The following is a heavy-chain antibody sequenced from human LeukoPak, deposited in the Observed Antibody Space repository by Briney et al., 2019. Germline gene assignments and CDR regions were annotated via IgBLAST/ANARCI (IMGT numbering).Heavy chain of an antibody. V-gene: IGHV3-23*01. D-gene: IGHD1-26*01. CDR3: ARLNGSYLDY. Sequence: GGSLRLSCAASGFTFTNYAMNWVRQAPGKGLEWVSTLSPSGADTYYADSVKGRFTISRDNSENTLYLQMTSLRAEDTAVFYCARLNGSYLDYWGQGTLVTVSS. CDR1: GFTFTNYA. J-gene: IGHJ4*02. CDR2: LSPSGADT.